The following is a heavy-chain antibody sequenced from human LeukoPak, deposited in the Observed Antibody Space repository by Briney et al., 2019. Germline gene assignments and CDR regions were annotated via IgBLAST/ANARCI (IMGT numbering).Heavy chain of an antibody. D-gene: IGHD5-24*01. J-gene: IGHJ4*02. V-gene: IGHV4-39*01. CDR3: ARLGDGYNSEFDY. CDR1: GGSISSSSYY. Sequence: PSETLSLTCTVSGGSISSSSYYWGWIRQPPGKGLEWIGSIYYSGSTYYNPSLKSRVTISVDTSKNQFSLKLSSVTAADTAVYYCARLGDGYNSEFDYWGQGTLVTVSS. CDR2: IYYSGST.